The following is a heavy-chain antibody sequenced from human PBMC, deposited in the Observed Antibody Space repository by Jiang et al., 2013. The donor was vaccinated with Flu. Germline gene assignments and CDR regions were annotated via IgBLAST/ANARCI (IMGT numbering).Heavy chain of an antibody. D-gene: IGHD1-1*01. J-gene: IGHJ4*02. CDR1: GYSFTDYF. CDR2: INPTSGGT. V-gene: IGHV1-2*02. CDR3: ARDGMNWKEFEF. Sequence: QLVESGAEVKKPGASVKVPCKASGYSFTDYFLHWVRQAPGQGLEWMGWINPTSGGTDYAQKFQGRVTMTRDTSISTVYMELTRLTSDDTAVYYCARDGMNWKEFEFWGQGTLVTVSS.